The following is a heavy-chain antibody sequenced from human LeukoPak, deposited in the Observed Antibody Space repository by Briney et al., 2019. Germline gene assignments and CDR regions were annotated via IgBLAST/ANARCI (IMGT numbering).Heavy chain of an antibody. D-gene: IGHD3-22*01. CDR3: ARGAYYYED. Sequence: GGSLRLSCAASGFTFSSHSMNWVRQAPGKGLEWVSYISSSSSTLYYADSVKGRFTISRDNAKNSLYLQMNSLRAEDTAVYYCARGAYYYEDWGQGTLVTVSS. J-gene: IGHJ4*02. CDR2: ISSSSSTL. CDR1: GFTFSSHS. V-gene: IGHV3-48*01.